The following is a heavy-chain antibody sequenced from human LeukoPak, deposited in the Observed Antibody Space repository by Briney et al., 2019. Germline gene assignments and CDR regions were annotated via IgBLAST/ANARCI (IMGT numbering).Heavy chain of an antibody. Sequence: SQTLSLTCTVSGGSISSGDCYWSWIRQPPGKGLEWIGYIYYSGSTYYNPSLKSRVTISVDTSKNQFSLKLSSVTAADTAVYYCARGTGYCSSTSCYTLDYWGQGTLVTVSS. CDR3: ARGTGYCSSTSCYTLDY. D-gene: IGHD2-2*02. J-gene: IGHJ4*02. CDR1: GGSISSGDCY. V-gene: IGHV4-30-4*08. CDR2: IYYSGST.